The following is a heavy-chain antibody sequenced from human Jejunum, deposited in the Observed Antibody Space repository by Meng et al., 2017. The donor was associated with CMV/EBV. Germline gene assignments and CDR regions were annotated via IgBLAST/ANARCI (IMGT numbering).Heavy chain of an antibody. Sequence: YYWSWIRQPPGKGLEWIGYIYNSGNSYSNPSLKSRVSILVDTSKNQFSLMLSSVTAADTAVYYCARHRGDYDTSGYSFAYGDFEIWGQGSLVTVSS. CDR1: YY. CDR2: IYNSGNS. CDR3: ARHRGDYDTSGYSFAYGDFEI. V-gene: IGHV4-30-4*08. J-gene: IGHJ3*02. D-gene: IGHD3-22*01.